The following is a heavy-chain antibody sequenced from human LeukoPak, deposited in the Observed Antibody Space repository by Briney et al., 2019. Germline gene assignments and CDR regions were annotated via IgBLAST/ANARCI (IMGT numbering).Heavy chain of an antibody. D-gene: IGHD3-22*01. J-gene: IGHJ4*02. CDR2: ISGSGGST. Sequence: GTLSLTWTVPGFTCKNCARKWIRQAPGKGLEWVSDISGSGGSTHYADSVKGRFTISRDNSKNTLYLLMNSLRAEDTALYYCANYYDSSGYRPFDYCGQGTLVTVSS. V-gene: IGHV3-23*01. CDR1: GFTCKNCA. CDR3: ANYYDSSGYRPFDY.